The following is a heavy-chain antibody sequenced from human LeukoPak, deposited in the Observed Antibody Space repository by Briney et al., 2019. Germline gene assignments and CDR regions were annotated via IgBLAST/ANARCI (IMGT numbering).Heavy chain of an antibody. V-gene: IGHV4-34*01. Sequence: PSETLSLTCAVYGGSFSGYYWSWIRQPPGKGLEWIGEISHSGSTNYNPSLKSRVTISVDTSKNQFSLQLHSVTPEDTAVYYCARVVGGSPDYWGQGTLVTVSS. CDR2: ISHSGST. J-gene: IGHJ4*02. CDR1: GGSFSGYY. D-gene: IGHD2-15*01. CDR3: ARVVGGSPDY.